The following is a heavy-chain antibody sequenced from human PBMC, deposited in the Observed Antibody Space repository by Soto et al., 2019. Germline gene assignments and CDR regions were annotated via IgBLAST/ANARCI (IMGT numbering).Heavy chain of an antibody. D-gene: IGHD3-22*01. CDR3: ARARYHYDSSGPYYFDY. V-gene: IGHV4-59*01. CDR2: VPYSGRT. Sequence: SETLSLTCAVYGGSFSGYYWSWIRQPPGKGLEWIGDVPYSGRTKYNPSLESRVTISPDTSKNQFSLQLNFVTAADTAIYYCARARYHYDSSGPYYFDYWGQGSLVTVSS. J-gene: IGHJ4*02. CDR1: GGSFSGYY.